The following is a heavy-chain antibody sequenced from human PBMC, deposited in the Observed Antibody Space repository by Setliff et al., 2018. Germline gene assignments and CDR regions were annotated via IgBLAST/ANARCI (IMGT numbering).Heavy chain of an antibody. CDR3: ARGTDYHGSGSYWAKDV. J-gene: IGHJ6*04. Sequence: RASVKVSCKASGYTFNNYFLHWVRQAPGQGLEWMGRFHPYSGHTNYAQNFQGRVTMTRDTSITTVYMDLSRLRSDDTAVYYCARGTDYHGSGSYWAKDVWGEGTTVTVSS. V-gene: IGHV1-2*06. D-gene: IGHD3-10*01. CDR2: FHPYSGHT. CDR1: GYTFNNYF.